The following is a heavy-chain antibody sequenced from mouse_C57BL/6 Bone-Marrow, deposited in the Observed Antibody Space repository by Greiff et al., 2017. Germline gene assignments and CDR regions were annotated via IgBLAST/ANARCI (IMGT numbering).Heavy chain of an antibody. J-gene: IGHJ3*01. CDR1: GYTFTSYG. Sequence: VQLQESGAELARPGASVKLSCKASGYTFTSYGISWVKQRTGPGLEWIGELYPRSGNNYYNEKFKGKATLTADKSTSTAYMELRSLTSEDSAVYFFAGYCNYRAWFAYWGQGTLVTVSA. CDR2: LYPRSGNN. V-gene: IGHV1-81*01. D-gene: IGHD2-1*01. CDR3: AGYCNYRAWFAY.